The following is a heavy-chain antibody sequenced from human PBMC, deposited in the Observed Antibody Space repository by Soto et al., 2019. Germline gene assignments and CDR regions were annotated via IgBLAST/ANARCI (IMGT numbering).Heavy chain of an antibody. J-gene: IGHJ6*02. D-gene: IGHD5-12*01. Sequence: GGSLRLSCAASGFTFSSYAMHWVRQAPGKGLEWVAVISYDGSNKYYADSVKGRFTISRDNSKNTLYLQMNSLRAEDTAVYYCARGATVGYSGLMDVWGQGTTVTVSS. CDR1: GFTFSSYA. V-gene: IGHV3-30-3*01. CDR2: ISYDGSNK. CDR3: ARGATVGYSGLMDV.